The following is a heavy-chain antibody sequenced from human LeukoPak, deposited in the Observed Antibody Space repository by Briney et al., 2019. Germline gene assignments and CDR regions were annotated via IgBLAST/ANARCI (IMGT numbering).Heavy chain of an antibody. CDR1: GYSFTSYW. D-gene: IGHD2-2*02. J-gene: IGHJ4*02. V-gene: IGHV5-51*01. CDR3: VRQYCSSISCYKAADY. CDR2: IYPGDSDT. Sequence: GESLKISCKGSGYSFTSYWIGWVRQMPRKGLERMGIIYPGDSDTRYSPSFQGQVTISADKSISTAYLQWSSLKASDTAMYYCVRQYCSSISCYKAADYWGQGTLVTVSS.